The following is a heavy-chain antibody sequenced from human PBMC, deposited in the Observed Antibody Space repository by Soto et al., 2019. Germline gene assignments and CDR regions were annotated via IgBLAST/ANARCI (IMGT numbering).Heavy chain of an antibody. V-gene: IGHV3-30*18. CDR2: ISYDGSNK. J-gene: IGHJ4*02. CDR3: AKDAHPSIGLMVYAMGY. D-gene: IGHD2-8*01. CDR1: GFTFSSYG. Sequence: ESGGGVVQPGRSLRLSCAASGFTFSSYGMHWVRQAPGKGLEWVAVISYDGSNKYYADSVKGRFTISRDDSNNTLYLQMNSLRAEDTAVYYCAKDAHPSIGLMVYAMGYWGQGTLVTVSS.